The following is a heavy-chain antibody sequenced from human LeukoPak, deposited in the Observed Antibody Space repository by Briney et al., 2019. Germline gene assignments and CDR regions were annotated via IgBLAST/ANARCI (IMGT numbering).Heavy chain of an antibody. D-gene: IGHD6-13*01. CDR1: GGSLNIGSYY. V-gene: IGHV4-39*07. J-gene: IGHJ3*02. Sequence: SQTLSLTFNVSGGSLNIGSYYWGWVRQPPGKGLEYIGSIYHSGSAFYNPSLTSPVTISIDTSNNQFFLEVNSVTAADTAIYYCARDVDSSSSYFALDIWGQGTVVTVSS. CDR3: ARDVDSSSSYFALDI. CDR2: IYHSGSA.